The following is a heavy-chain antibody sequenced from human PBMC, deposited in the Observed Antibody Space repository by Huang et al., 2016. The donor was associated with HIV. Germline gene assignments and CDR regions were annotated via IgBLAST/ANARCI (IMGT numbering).Heavy chain of an antibody. D-gene: IGHD3-22*01. J-gene: IGHJ4*02. CDR1: GGTFSNYA. CDR3: ARQLYDNTGYLMGARLHD. Sequence: QVQLVQSGAEVKKVGSSVKVSCKASGGTFSNYAISWVRLAPGHGLEGMGGIIPSVGTANFEQKFQCRVTITADGSTSTAYLELSSLRSEDTAVYFCARQLYDNTGYLMGARLHDWGQGTLVTVSS. V-gene: IGHV1-69*13. CDR2: IIPSVGTA.